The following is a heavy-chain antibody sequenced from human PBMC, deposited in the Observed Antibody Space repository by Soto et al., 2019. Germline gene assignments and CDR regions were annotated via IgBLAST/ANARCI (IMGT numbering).Heavy chain of an antibody. D-gene: IGHD6-13*01. V-gene: IGHV3-7*01. Sequence: EVQLVESGAGLVQPGGSLRLSCAASGFTFTNYWMRWVRQAPGKGLEWVANIDESGGEAHYGDPVQGGFTISRDNSKTSVFLQMNRLRAEDTAMYFCSRDLGSSLRPNDHWGRGTLVTVSS. J-gene: IGHJ4*02. CDR3: SRDLGSSLRPNDH. CDR2: IDESGGEA. CDR1: GFTFTNYW.